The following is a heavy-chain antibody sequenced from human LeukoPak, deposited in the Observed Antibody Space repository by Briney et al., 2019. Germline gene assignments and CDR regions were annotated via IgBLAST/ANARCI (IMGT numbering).Heavy chain of an antibody. J-gene: IGHJ6*04. V-gene: IGHV1-18*04. CDR3: ARDRYYYGSGSSDLYYYGMDV. CDR1: GYTFTSYG. CDR2: ISAYNGNT. Sequence: ASVKVSCKASGYTFTSYGISWVRQAPGQGLEWMGWISAYNGNTNYAQKLQGRVTMTTDTSTSTAYMELRSLRSDDTAVCYCARDRYYYGSGSSDLYYYGMDVWGKGTTVTVSS. D-gene: IGHD3-10*01.